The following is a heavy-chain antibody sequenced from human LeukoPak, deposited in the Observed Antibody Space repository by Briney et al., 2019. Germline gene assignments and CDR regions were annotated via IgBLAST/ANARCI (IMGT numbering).Heavy chain of an antibody. V-gene: IGHV3-23*01. CDR3: ANRQRDGFDY. Sequence: GGSLRLSCAASGFTFSSYVMSWVRQAAGKGLEWVSAISGSGGRTYYADSVKGRFTISRDNSMHQLYLQMNSLRAEDTAVYYCANRQRDGFDYWGQGALVTVSS. CDR1: GFTFSSYV. J-gene: IGHJ4*02. D-gene: IGHD5-24*01. CDR2: ISGSGGRT.